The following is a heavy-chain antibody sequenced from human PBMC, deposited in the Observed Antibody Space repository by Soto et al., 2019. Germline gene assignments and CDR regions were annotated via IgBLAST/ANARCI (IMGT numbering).Heavy chain of an antibody. Sequence: SVKGACKASGGTFSSYTISWVRKAPGQGLEWMGRIIPILGIANYAQKFQGRVTITADKSTSTAYMELSSLRSEDTAVYYCAREIVAGIGLYWGQGTLVTVSS. V-gene: IGHV1-69*04. J-gene: IGHJ4*02. CDR1: GGTFSSYT. D-gene: IGHD6-19*01. CDR3: AREIVAGIGLY. CDR2: IIPILGIA.